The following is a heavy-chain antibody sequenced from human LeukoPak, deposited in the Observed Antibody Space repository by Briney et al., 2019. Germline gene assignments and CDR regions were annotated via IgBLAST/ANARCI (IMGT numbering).Heavy chain of an antibody. Sequence: GGSLRLSCAASGFTFSSYWMHWVRQAPGKGLVWVSRINTDGSSTSYADSVKGRFTISRDNAKNTLYLQMNSLRAEDTAVYYCAKDQGSSLGDYFDYWGQGTLVTVSS. CDR3: AKDQGSSLGDYFDY. CDR1: GFTFSSYW. V-gene: IGHV3-74*01. J-gene: IGHJ4*02. D-gene: IGHD6-13*01. CDR2: INTDGSST.